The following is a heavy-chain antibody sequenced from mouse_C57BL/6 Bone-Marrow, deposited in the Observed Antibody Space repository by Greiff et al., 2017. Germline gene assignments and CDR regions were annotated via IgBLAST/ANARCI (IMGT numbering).Heavy chain of an antibody. J-gene: IGHJ3*01. CDR2: IDPSDSET. V-gene: IGHV1-52*01. CDR3: ARWGFAY. CDR1: GYTFTSYW. Sequence: QVHVKQPGAELARPGSSVKLSCKASGYTFTSYWMHWVKQRPIQGLEWIGNIDPSDSETHYNQKFKDKATLTVDKSSSTAYMQLSSLTSEDSAVYYCARWGFAYWGQGTLVTVSA.